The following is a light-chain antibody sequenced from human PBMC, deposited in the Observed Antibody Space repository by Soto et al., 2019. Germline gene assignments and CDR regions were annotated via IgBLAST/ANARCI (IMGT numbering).Light chain of an antibody. CDR1: ERVLTT. CDR2: GAS. Sequence: VFTQSPDTLSVYTGERATLSCRASERVLTTFAWYQQKPGRSPSLLIFGASTRATGLPARFSGSGSGEEFTLTISSLQSEHFAVYYCQQHSDWPRTFGQGTKVDIK. V-gene: IGKV3-15*01. J-gene: IGKJ1*01. CDR3: QQHSDWPRT.